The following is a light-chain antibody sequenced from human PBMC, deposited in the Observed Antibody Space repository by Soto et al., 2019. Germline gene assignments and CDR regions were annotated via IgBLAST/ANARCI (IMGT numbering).Light chain of an antibody. Sequence: EIVLTQSPGTLSLSPGERVTLSCRASQSVSTYLGWYQQKPGQAPRLLIYGASSRATGIPDRFSGSGSGTDFTLTISRLEPEDFAVYYCHQYGSSPRTFGQGTKVEIK. V-gene: IGKV3-20*01. J-gene: IGKJ1*01. CDR1: QSVSTY. CDR3: HQYGSSPRT. CDR2: GAS.